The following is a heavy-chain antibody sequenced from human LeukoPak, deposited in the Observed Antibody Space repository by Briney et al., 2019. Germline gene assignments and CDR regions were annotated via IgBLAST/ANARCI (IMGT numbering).Heavy chain of an antibody. CDR2: VGSAGDT. J-gene: IGHJ6*02. CDR1: GFTVSSYD. CDR3: ARENVLAVAAKNYYYGMDV. V-gene: IGHV3-13*01. D-gene: IGHD6-19*01. Sequence: GGSLRLSCAASGFTVSSYDIHWVRQPAGKGLEWVSTVGSAGDTYYIDSVKGRFTISRDNAKNSVFLQMNSLRGGDTAVYYCARENVLAVAAKNYYYGMDVWGQGTTVTVSS.